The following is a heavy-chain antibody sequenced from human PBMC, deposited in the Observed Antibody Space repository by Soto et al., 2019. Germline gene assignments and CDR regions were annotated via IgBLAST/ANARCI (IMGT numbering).Heavy chain of an antibody. V-gene: IGHV4-59*01. D-gene: IGHD3-10*01. J-gene: IGHJ4*02. CDR1: GGSISSYY. CDR2: IYYSGST. CDR3: ARRWGFTFDY. Sequence: QVQLQESGPGLVKPSETLSLTCTVSGGSISSYYWSWIRQPPGKGLEWIGYIYYSGSTNYNPSLKSXXXIXXXXXXXXXXXXXXXXXXXXXXVYYXARRWGFTFDYWGQGTLVTVSS.